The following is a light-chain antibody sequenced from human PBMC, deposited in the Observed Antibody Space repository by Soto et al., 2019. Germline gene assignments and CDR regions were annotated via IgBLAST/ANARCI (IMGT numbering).Light chain of an antibody. J-gene: IGKJ4*01. CDR1: QSVRNNV. CDR2: GAS. CDR3: HQYGSSPLT. V-gene: IGKV3-20*01. Sequence: DIVLTQSPGTLSLSPGERATLSCRASQSVRNNVFAWYQRKSGQAPRLLVHGASSRAGGIPDRFSGSGSGTDFTLNISRLEPEDFAVHYCHQYGSSPLTFGGGTKVEIK.